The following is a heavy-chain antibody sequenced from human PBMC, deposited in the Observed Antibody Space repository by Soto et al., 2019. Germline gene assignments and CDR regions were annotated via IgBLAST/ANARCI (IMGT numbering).Heavy chain of an antibody. CDR2: IKQDGSEK. J-gene: IGHJ5*02. Sequence: GGSLRLSCAASGFTFSSYWMSWVRQAPGKGLEWVANIKQDGSEKYYVDSVKGRFTISRDNAKNSLYLQMNSLRAEDTAVYYCARVRGIAPELPGYCSGGSCYSYWFDPWGQGTLVTVSS. V-gene: IGHV3-7*01. CDR3: ARVRGIAPELPGYCSGGSCYSYWFDP. D-gene: IGHD2-15*01. CDR1: GFTFSSYW.